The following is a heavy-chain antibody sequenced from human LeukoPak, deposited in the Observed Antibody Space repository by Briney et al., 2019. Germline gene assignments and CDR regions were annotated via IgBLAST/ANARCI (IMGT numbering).Heavy chain of an antibody. CDR1: GYTFTSYG. V-gene: IGHV1-18*01. D-gene: IGHD3-9*01. CDR2: ISAYNGNT. J-gene: IGHJ4*02. Sequence: VKVSCKASGYTFTSYGISWVRQAPGQGLEWMGWISAYNGNTNYAQKLQGRVTVTTDTSTSTAYMELRSLRSDDTAVYYCARVYDILTGYYRRTLDYWGQGTLVTVSS. CDR3: ARVYDILTGYYRRTLDY.